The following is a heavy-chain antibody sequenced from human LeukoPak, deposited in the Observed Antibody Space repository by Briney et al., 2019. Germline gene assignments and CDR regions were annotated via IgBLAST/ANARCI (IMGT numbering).Heavy chain of an antibody. D-gene: IGHD4-17*01. J-gene: IGHJ4*02. Sequence: SETLSLTCTVSGGSITSYYWSWVRQPPGKGLEWIGYIYYSGSNNYNPSLKSRVTMSVDRSKNQFSLMLTSVTAADTAVYYCAINYDDYPPDSWGQGTLVTVSS. CDR3: AINYDDYPPDS. V-gene: IGHV4-59*01. CDR1: GGSITSYY. CDR2: IYYSGSN.